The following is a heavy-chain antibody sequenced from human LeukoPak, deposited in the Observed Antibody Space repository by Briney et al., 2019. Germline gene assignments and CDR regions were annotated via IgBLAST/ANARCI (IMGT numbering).Heavy chain of an antibody. Sequence: PSETLSLTCTVSGGSISSSSYYWGWIRQPPGKGLEWIGSIYYSGSTYYNPSLKSRVTISVDTSKNQFSLKLSSVTAADTAVYYCARAPYYDILTGCNWGQGTLVTVSS. D-gene: IGHD3-9*01. V-gene: IGHV4-39*01. CDR3: ARAPYYDILTGCN. CDR1: GGSISSSSYY. J-gene: IGHJ4*02. CDR2: IYYSGST.